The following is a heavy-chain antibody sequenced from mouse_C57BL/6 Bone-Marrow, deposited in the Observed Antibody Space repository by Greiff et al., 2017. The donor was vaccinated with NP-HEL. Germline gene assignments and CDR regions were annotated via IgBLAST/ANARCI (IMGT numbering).Heavy chain of an antibody. Sequence: EVKLQESEGGLVQPGSSMKLSCTASGFTFSDYYMAWVRQVPEKGLEWVANINYDGSSTYYLDSLKSRFIISRDNAKNILYLQMSSLKSEDTATYYCARDRVYYYGSSYDWYFDVWGTGTTVTVSS. CDR1: GFTFSDYY. D-gene: IGHD1-1*01. J-gene: IGHJ1*03. V-gene: IGHV5-16*01. CDR3: ARDRVYYYGSSYDWYFDV. CDR2: INYDGSST.